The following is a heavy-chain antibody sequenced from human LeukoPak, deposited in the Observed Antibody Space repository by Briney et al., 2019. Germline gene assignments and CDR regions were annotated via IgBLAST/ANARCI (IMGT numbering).Heavy chain of an antibody. J-gene: IGHJ6*03. Sequence: GGSLRLSCAASGFTFSSYSMNWVRQAPGKGLEWVTSISSSSSYMYYADSVKGRFTISRDNAKNSLYLQMNSLRAEDTAVYYCARPPYDFWSGYSPAYYYYYYMDVWGKGTTVTVSS. CDR3: ARPPYDFWSGYSPAYYYYYYMDV. D-gene: IGHD3-3*01. CDR2: ISSSSSYM. CDR1: GFTFSSYS. V-gene: IGHV3-21*01.